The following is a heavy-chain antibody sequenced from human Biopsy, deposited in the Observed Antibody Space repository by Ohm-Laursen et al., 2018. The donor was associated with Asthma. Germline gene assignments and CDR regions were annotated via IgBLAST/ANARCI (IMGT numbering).Heavy chain of an antibody. D-gene: IGHD3-3*01. Sequence: SLRLSCAASGFSFNSYGMHWVRQAPGKGLEWVAVMSFDGRQTYYADSVKGRFTISRDNSKNTLYLQMNSLRAEDTAVYYCAKERYYDFWSGYPTWGQGTMVTVSS. V-gene: IGHV3-30*18. CDR3: AKERYYDFWSGYPT. CDR2: MSFDGRQT. CDR1: GFSFNSYG. J-gene: IGHJ3*01.